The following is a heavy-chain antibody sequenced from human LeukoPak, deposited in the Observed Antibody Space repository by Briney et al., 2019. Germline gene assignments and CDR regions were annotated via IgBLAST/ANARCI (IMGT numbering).Heavy chain of an antibody. CDR2: IYYSGST. J-gene: IGHJ4*02. V-gene: IGHV4-39*01. Sequence: SETLSLTCAGYGGSFSDYYWGWIRQPPGKGLEWIGSIYYSGSTYYNPSLKSRVTISVDTSKNQFSLKLSSVTAADTAVYYCARRSVGAMGDFDYWGQGTLVTVSS. CDR1: GGSFSDYY. CDR3: ARRSVGAMGDFDY. D-gene: IGHD1-26*01.